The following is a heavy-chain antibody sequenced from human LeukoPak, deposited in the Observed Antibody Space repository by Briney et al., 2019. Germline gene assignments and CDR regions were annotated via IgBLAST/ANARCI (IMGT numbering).Heavy chain of an antibody. J-gene: IGHJ5*02. V-gene: IGHV1-8*01. Sequence: ASVKVSCKASGYTFTSYDINWVRQATGQGLEWMGWMNPNSGNTDYAHKLQGRVTMTRHNAISKAYMELSSQRSEDTAVYYCAGAAKCAREKTTAQKFCPGGQGPLVTVSS. CDR2: MNPNSGNT. CDR3: AGAAKCAREKTTAQKFCP. D-gene: IGHD4-11*01. CDR1: GYTFTSYD.